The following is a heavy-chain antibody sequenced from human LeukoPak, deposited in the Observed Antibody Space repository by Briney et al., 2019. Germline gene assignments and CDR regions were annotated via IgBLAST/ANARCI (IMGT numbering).Heavy chain of an antibody. Sequence: GGSLRLSCAASGFTFSSYAMTWVRQAPGRGLEWVSGISGSGGGTYYADSVKGRFTISRDNSKNTVYLQMNSLRAEDTAIYFCAKDGAATIYYFAYWGQGTLVTVSS. CDR2: ISGSGGGT. CDR3: AKDGAATIYYFAY. D-gene: IGHD5-12*01. CDR1: GFTFSSYA. J-gene: IGHJ4*02. V-gene: IGHV3-23*01.